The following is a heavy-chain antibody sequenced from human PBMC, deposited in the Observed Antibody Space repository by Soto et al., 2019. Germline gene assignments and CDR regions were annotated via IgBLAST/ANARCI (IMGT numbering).Heavy chain of an antibody. CDR1: GFTFSSYA. D-gene: IGHD6-19*01. Sequence: GGSLRLSCAASGFTFSSYAMHWVRQAPGKGLVWVARMDNYGSNKKYADSVRGRFTISRDNAKNTMSLQMNSLRAEDTAVYYCARVLKSSGWDNDVFDIWGQGTMVTVSS. CDR3: ARVLKSSGWDNDVFDI. V-gene: IGHV3-74*03. CDR2: MDNYGSNK. J-gene: IGHJ3*02.